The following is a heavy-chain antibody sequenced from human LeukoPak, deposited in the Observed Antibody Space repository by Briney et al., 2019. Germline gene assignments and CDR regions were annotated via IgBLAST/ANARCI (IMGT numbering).Heavy chain of an antibody. Sequence: SETLSLTCTVSGGTISSVDYYWSWIRQPPGKGLEWIGYIYYSGSTYYNPSLKSRVTISVDTSKNQFSLKLSSVTAADTAVYYCARAPGVAAAGNDYWGQGTLVTVSS. V-gene: IGHV4-30-4*01. J-gene: IGHJ4*02. CDR3: ARAPGVAAAGNDY. D-gene: IGHD6-13*01. CDR2: IYYSGST. CDR1: GGTISSVDYY.